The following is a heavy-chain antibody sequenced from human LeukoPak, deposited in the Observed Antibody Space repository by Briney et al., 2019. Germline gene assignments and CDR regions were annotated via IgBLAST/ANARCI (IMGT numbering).Heavy chain of an antibody. V-gene: IGHV1-8*02. CDR1: GYTFISYG. J-gene: IGHJ3*02. Sequence: ASVKVSCKASGYTFISYGISWVRQATGQGLEWMGWMNPNSGNTGYAQKFQGRVTMTRNTSISTAYMELSSLRSEDTAVYYCARVGASDAFDIWGQGTMVTVSS. CDR3: ARVGASDAFDI. D-gene: IGHD1-26*01. CDR2: MNPNSGNT.